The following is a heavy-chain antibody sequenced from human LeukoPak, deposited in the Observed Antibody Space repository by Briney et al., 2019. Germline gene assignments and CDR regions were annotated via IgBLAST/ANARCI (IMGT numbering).Heavy chain of an antibody. CDR2: IDGNGGSK. CDR3: AKDRPNGLDL. J-gene: IGHJ6*02. Sequence: PGGSLRLSCAASGFIFSNYAVHWVRQAPGKGLEWVSPIDGNGGSKYFADSVKGRFIISRDNSKKTFYLQMNSLRAEDTAVYYCAKDRPNGLDLWGQGTTVTVSS. CDR1: GFIFSNYA. V-gene: IGHV3-23*01.